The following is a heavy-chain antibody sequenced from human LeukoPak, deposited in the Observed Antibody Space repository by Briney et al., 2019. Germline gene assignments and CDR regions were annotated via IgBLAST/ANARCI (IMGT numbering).Heavy chain of an antibody. CDR3: DRYDWYCSDENFDY. V-gene: IGHV1-18*01. Sequence: GASVKVSCKASGYTFTSSGISWVRQAPGQWLEWMGWISAYNGKTNYAQKLQGRVTMSTDTSTSTAYMELRSQRSEDTTVPYRDRYDWYCSDENFDYWGQGTLVTVSS. J-gene: IGHJ4*02. CDR1: GYTFTSSG. CDR2: ISAYNGKT. D-gene: IGHD1-1*01.